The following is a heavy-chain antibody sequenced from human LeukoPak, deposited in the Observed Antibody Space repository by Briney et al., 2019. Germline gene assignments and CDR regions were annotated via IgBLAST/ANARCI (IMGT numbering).Heavy chain of an antibody. CDR1: GFTFSSYW. Sequence: GGSLRLSCAASGFTFSSYWMSWVRQAPGKGLEWVANIKQDGSEKYYVDSVKGRFTISRDNAKNSLYLQMNSLRAEDTAVYYCARAGGDFWGTFFDYWGQGTLVTVSS. V-gene: IGHV3-7*01. CDR3: ARAGGDFWGTFFDY. J-gene: IGHJ4*02. D-gene: IGHD3-3*01. CDR2: IKQDGSEK.